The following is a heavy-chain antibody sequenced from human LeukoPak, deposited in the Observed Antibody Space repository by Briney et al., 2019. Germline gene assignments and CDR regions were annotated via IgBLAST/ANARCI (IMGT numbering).Heavy chain of an antibody. J-gene: IGHJ2*01. CDR3: ARDPKIIAVAGDWYFDL. Sequence: GASVKVSCKASGYTFTGYYMYWVRQAPGQGLEWMGWINPNSGGTNYAQKFQGRVTMTRDTSISTAYMELSRLRSDDTAVYYCARDPKIIAVAGDWYFDLWGRGTLVTVSS. CDR2: INPNSGGT. CDR1: GYTFTGYY. D-gene: IGHD6-19*01. V-gene: IGHV1-2*02.